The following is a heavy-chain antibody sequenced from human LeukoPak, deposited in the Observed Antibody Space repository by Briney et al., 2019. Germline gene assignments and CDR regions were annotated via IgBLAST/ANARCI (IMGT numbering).Heavy chain of an antibody. CDR2: IYSGGGT. D-gene: IGHD4-17*01. Sequence: GGSLRLSCAASGFTVSTNYMSWVRQAPGKGLEWVSLIYSGGGTYYADSVKGRFTISRDNSRNTLSLQLNSLRVDDTAVYYCARGFRSVTTWGYFDYWGQGALVTVSS. CDR3: ARGFRSVTTWGYFDY. CDR1: GFTVSTNY. V-gene: IGHV3-66*01. J-gene: IGHJ4*02.